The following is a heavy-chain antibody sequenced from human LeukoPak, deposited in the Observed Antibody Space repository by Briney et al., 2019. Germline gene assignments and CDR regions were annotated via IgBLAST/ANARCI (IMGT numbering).Heavy chain of an antibody. CDR1: GYTFTGYF. D-gene: IGHD3-22*01. V-gene: IGHV1-2*02. Sequence: ASVKVSCKASGYTFTGYFMHWVRQAPGQGLEWMGWINPNSGGTNYAQKFQGRVTMTRDTSISTAYMDLSRLRSDDTAVYYCARDERYDSSGYPFDYWGQGTLVTVSS. CDR3: ARDERYDSSGYPFDY. J-gene: IGHJ4*02. CDR2: INPNSGGT.